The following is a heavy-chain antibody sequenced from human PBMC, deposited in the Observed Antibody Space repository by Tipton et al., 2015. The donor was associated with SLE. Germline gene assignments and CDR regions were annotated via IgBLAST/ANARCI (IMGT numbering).Heavy chain of an antibody. Sequence: TLSLTCTVSGGSISSYYWNWIRQPPGKGLEWIGYIYYSGSTNYYPSLKSRVTISVDTSKNQFSLKLSSVTAADTAVYYCARGDGYYFDYWGQGTLVTVSS. V-gene: IGHV4-59*12. CDR1: GGSISSYY. J-gene: IGHJ4*02. D-gene: IGHD4-17*01. CDR2: IYYSGST. CDR3: ARGDGYYFDY.